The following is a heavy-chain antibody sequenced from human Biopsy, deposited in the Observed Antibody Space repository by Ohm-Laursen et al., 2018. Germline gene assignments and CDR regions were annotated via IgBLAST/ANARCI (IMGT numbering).Heavy chain of an antibody. D-gene: IGHD3-10*01. Sequence: SQTLSLTCTVSGVSISSYYWSWIRQPPGKGLEWIGRLFTSGTTNYSPSLNNRVTMSVDTSKNQFSLRLTSVTAADTAVYYCVRGGSGSFPFDYWGPGTLVTVSS. J-gene: IGHJ4*02. CDR3: VRGGSGSFPFDY. CDR2: LFTSGTT. V-gene: IGHV4-4*07. CDR1: GVSISSYY.